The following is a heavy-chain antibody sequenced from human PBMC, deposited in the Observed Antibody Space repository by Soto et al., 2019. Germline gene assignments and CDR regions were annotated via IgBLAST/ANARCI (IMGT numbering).Heavy chain of an antibody. J-gene: IGHJ5*02. CDR2: ISWNSGSI. V-gene: IGHV3-9*01. D-gene: IGHD6-19*01. Sequence: GGSLRLSCAASGFTFDDYAMHWVRQAPGRGLEWVSGISWNSGSIGYADSVKGRFTISRDNAKNSLYLQMNSLRAEDTALYYCAKDGGYSSGRYGAWGQGTLVTVSS. CDR3: AKDGGYSSGRYGA. CDR1: GFTFDDYA.